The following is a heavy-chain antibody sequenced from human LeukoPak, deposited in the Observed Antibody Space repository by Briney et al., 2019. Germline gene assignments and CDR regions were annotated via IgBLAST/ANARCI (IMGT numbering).Heavy chain of an antibody. V-gene: IGHV3-7*01. CDR1: GFTFNSYW. J-gene: IGHJ4*02. D-gene: IGHD4-17*01. CDR2: IKQDGSQK. Sequence: GGSLRLSCAASGFTFNSYWMSWVRQAPGKGLEWVANIKQDGSQKYYVDSVKGRFTISRDNAKNSLYLQMNNLIAEDAAVYYCARGGTTVTPKNFDYWGQGTLVTVSS. CDR3: ARGGTTVTPKNFDY.